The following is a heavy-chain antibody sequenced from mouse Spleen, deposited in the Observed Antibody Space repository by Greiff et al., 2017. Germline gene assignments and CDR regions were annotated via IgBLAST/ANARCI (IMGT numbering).Heavy chain of an antibody. V-gene: IGHV1-81*01. CDR2: IYPRSGNT. CDR1: GYTFTSYG. J-gene: IGHJ3*01. D-gene: IGHD1-1*01. Sequence: VQLQESGAELARPGASVKLSCKASGYTFTSYGISWVKQRTGQGLEWIGEIYPRSGNTYYNEKFKGKATLTADKSSSTAYMELRSLTSEDSAVYFCARGITTVVATEAYWGQGTLVTVSA. CDR3: ARGITTVVATEAY.